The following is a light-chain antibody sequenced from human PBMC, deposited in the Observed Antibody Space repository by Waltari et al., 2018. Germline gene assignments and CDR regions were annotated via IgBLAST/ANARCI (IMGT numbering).Light chain of an antibody. CDR3: MQRIEFPYT. CDR1: QSLLDSDDGNTY. CDR2: TVS. J-gene: IGKJ2*01. V-gene: IGKV2-40*01. Sequence: IVMTQTPLSLFVTPGEPASISCRSSQSLLDSDDGNTYLDWYLQKPGQSPHLLIYTVSYRASGVPDRFTGSGSGTDFTLKISRVEAEDVRVYYCMQRIEFPYTFGQGTKLEIK.